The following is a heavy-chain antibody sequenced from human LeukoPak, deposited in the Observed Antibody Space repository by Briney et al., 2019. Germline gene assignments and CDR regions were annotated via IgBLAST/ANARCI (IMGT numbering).Heavy chain of an antibody. CDR1: GGSISSYY. V-gene: IGHV4-4*07. Sequence: SETLSLTCTVSGGSISSYYWSWIRQPAGKGLEWIGRIYTSGSTNYNPSLKSRVTMSVDTSKNQFSLKLSSVTAADTAVYYCARGGAYGDYNWFDPWGQGTLVTVSS. CDR3: ARGGAYGDYNWFDP. CDR2: IYTSGST. D-gene: IGHD4-17*01. J-gene: IGHJ5*02.